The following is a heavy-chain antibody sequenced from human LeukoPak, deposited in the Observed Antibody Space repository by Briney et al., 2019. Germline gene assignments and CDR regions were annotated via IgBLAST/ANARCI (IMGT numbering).Heavy chain of an antibody. Sequence: GESLKISYKASGYSLTNYWIGWVRQMPRKGLEWMGIIYHGDSNTRYSPSFGDQVLISADKSVSTTYLHWGSLQASDTAMYFCARRGSSTSDAVDIWGQGTTGTVS. D-gene: IGHD3-10*01. CDR2: IYHGDSNT. CDR3: ARRGSSTSDAVDI. V-gene: IGHV5-51*01. J-gene: IGHJ3*02. CDR1: GYSLTNYW.